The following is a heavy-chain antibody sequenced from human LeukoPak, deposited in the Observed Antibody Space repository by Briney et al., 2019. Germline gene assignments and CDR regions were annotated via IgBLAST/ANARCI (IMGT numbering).Heavy chain of an antibody. CDR3: ARAGDTYYYYGMDV. Sequence: KPSETLSLTCAVSGGSISSGGYSWSWIRQPPGKGLEWIGYIYHSGSTYYNPSLKSRVTISVDRSKNQFSLKLSSVTAADTAVYHCARAGDTYYYYGMDVWGQGTTVTVSS. CDR1: GGSISSGGYS. CDR2: IYHSGST. D-gene: IGHD1-26*01. V-gene: IGHV4-30-2*01. J-gene: IGHJ6*02.